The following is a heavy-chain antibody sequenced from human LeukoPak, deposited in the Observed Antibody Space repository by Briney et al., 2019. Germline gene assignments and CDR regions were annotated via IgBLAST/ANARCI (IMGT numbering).Heavy chain of an antibody. CDR2: ISGSGGST. D-gene: IGHD6-13*01. V-gene: IGHV3-23*01. J-gene: IGHJ5*02. CDR3: AKQEITAAEWFDP. CDR1: GFTFCSFA. Sequence: GGSLSLSCAASGFTFCSFAMSWVRQAPGMGLEGGSAISGSGGSTYYADPVKGRFTISRDNSKNTLYLQMNSLRAEDTAVYYCAKQEITAAEWFDPWGQGTLVTVSS.